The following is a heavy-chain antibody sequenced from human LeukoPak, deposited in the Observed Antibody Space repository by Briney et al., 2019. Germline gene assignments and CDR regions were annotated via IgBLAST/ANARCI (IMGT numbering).Heavy chain of an antibody. CDR2: ISGSGGST. Sequence: PGGSLRLSCAASGFTFSSYSVNWVRQAPGKGLEWVSAISGSGGSTYYADSVKGRFTISRDNSKNTLYLQMNSLRAEDTAVYYCAKDLNRGHSSGWSYFDYWGQGTLVTVSS. D-gene: IGHD6-19*01. CDR3: AKDLNRGHSSGWSYFDY. CDR1: GFTFSSYS. J-gene: IGHJ4*02. V-gene: IGHV3-23*01.